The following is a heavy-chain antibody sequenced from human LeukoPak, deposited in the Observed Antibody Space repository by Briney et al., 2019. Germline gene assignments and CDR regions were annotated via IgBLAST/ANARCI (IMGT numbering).Heavy chain of an antibody. J-gene: IGHJ6*03. CDR1: GYTFTSYG. CDR2: ISAYNGNT. D-gene: IGHD2-21*01. CDR3: ARAAAYCGGDCPGYYYSSYMDV. V-gene: IGHV1-18*01. Sequence: ASVRVSCKASGYTFTSYGISWVRQAPGQGLEWMGWISAYNGNTNYAQKLQGRVTMTTDTSTSTAYMELRSLRSDDTAVYYCARAAAYCGGDCPGYYYSSYMDVWGKGTTVTVSS.